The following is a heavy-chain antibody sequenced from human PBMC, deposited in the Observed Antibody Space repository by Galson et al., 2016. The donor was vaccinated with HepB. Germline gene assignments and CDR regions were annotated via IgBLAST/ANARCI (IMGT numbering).Heavy chain of an antibody. J-gene: IGHJ3*02. V-gene: IGHV4-31*03. CDR1: GGSISSGGYY. CDR3: TRGGDWIFDI. CDR2: IYYSGNT. Sequence: TLSLTCTVSGGSISSGGYYWSWIRQHPGKGLEWIGYIYYSGNTYYNPSLKSRGTISVDTSKNQFSLKLSSVTAADTALYYCTRGGDWIFDIWGQGAMVIVSS. D-gene: IGHD1-1*01.